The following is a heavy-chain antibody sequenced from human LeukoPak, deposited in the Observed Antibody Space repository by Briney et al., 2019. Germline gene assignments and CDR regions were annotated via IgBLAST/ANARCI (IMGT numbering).Heavy chain of an antibody. V-gene: IGHV3-30-3*01. J-gene: IGHJ3*02. CDR1: GFTFSSYA. CDR2: IPYDGSNK. Sequence: GGSLRLSCAASGFTFSSYAMHWVRQAPGKGLEWVAVIPYDGSNKYHADSVKGRFTISRDNSKNTLYLQMNSLRAEDTAVYYCARPTYYYDSRGAFDIWGQGTMVTVSS. CDR3: ARPTYYYDSRGAFDI. D-gene: IGHD3-22*01.